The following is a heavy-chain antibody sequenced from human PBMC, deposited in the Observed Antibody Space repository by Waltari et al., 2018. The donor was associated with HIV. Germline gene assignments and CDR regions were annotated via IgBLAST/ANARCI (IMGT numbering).Heavy chain of an antibody. CDR2: MNPAVCAT. CDR1: GYIFTDYY. CDR3: ARTPDIVVIPAFSDDKFWFDA. Sequence: QVHLVQSGAEVKKPGASVKVSCKSSGYIFTDYYIHWVRQAPGQGLEWMACMNPAVCATKTAASLQGIQGRCTMTRHTSSSTAYMGLSTLNSGDTAVYFCARTPDIVVIPAFSDDKFWFDAWGQGTLVTVSS. D-gene: IGHD2-2*01. V-gene: IGHV1-2*02. J-gene: IGHJ5*02.